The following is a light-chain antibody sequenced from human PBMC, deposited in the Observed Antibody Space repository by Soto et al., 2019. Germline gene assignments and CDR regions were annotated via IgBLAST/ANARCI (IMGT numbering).Light chain of an antibody. J-gene: IGKJ2*01. Sequence: DVLMTQSPLSLPVTLGQPASISCRSSQSLVFSDGHTYLNWFLQRPGQPPRRLIYKVSNRDSGVPDIFSGSGSGTDFTLRISRVEAEYVGVYYCMQGTHWPPYTFGQGTKLEIK. CDR3: MQGTHWPPYT. CDR2: KVS. CDR1: QSLVFSDGHTY. V-gene: IGKV2-30*01.